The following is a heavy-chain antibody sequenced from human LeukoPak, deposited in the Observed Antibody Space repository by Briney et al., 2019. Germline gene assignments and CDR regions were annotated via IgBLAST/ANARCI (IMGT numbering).Heavy chain of an antibody. CDR2: IGSASTTI. CDR1: GFTFSSYN. Sequence: GGSLRLPCAASGFTFSSYNMNWVRQAPGKGLEWVSYIGSASTTIYYADSVKGRFTISRDNAKNSLYLQINSLRAEDTAVYYCARGGYSYGYDYWGQGTLVTVSS. D-gene: IGHD5-18*01. V-gene: IGHV3-48*04. CDR3: ARGGYSYGYDY. J-gene: IGHJ4*02.